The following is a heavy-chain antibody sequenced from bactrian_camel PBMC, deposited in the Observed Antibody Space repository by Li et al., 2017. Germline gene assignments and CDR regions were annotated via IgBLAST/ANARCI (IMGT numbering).Heavy chain of an antibody. V-gene: IGHV3S54*01. J-gene: IGHJ4*01. D-gene: IGHD2*01. CDR2: IYTATGRT. Sequence: HVQLVESGGDSVQVGGSLRLPCSASGSTDRLTVLGWFRQAPDKEREGIAAIYTATGRTHYADSVKGRFTISRDTAKNTVYLQMHSLNPEDTATYYCAAADYNEYPQCDVAPSRYNFWGQGTQVTVS. CDR3: AAADYNEYPQCDVAPSRYNF. CDR1: GSTDRLTV.